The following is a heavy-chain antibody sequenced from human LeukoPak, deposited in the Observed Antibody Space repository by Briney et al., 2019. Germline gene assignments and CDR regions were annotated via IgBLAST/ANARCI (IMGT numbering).Heavy chain of an antibody. D-gene: IGHD2-2*01. Sequence: GGSLRLSCAAPGFTFSSYWMHWVRQAPGKGLEWVSVIYSGGSTYYADSVKGRFTISRDNSKNTLYLQMNSLRAEDTAVYYCARDIRPPHIVVVPAAMEWYFDLWGRGTLVTVSS. CDR2: IYSGGST. V-gene: IGHV3-66*01. CDR1: GFTFSSYW. J-gene: IGHJ2*01. CDR3: ARDIRPPHIVVVPAAMEWYFDL.